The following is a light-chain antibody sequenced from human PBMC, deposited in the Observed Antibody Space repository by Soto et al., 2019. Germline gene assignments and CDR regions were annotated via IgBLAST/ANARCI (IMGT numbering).Light chain of an antibody. V-gene: IGLV2-23*02. CDR1: SSDVGSYNN. CDR2: EVS. Sequence: QSVLTQPASVSGSPGQWVTISCTGTSSDVGSYNNVSWYQQHPGKAPKLMIYEVSKRPSGVSNRFSGSKSGITASLTISGLQAEDEADYYCCSYAGSRTHVVFGGGTKLTVL. CDR3: CSYAGSRTHVV. J-gene: IGLJ2*01.